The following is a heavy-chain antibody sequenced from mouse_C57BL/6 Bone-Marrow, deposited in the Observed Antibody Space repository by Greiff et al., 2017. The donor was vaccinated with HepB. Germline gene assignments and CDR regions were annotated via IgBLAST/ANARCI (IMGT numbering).Heavy chain of an antibody. J-gene: IGHJ1*03. V-gene: IGHV5-17*01. CDR3: ARQNGYWYFDV. CDR1: GFTFSDYG. Sequence: EVKLVESGGGLVKPGGSLKLSCAASGFTFSDYGMHWVRQAPEKGLEWVAYISSGSSTIYYADTVKGRFTISRDNAKNTLFLQMTCLRSEDTAMYYCARQNGYWYFDVWGTGTTVTVSS. CDR2: ISSGSSTI.